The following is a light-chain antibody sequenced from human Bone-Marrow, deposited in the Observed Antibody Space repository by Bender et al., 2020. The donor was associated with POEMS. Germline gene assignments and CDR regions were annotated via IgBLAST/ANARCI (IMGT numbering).Light chain of an antibody. CDR1: SSNIGTNP. Sequence: QSVLTQPPSASGTPGQRFTISCSGSSSNIGTNPVNWYQQLPGTAPKLLIYINNQRPSGVPDRFSGSKSGTSASLAISGVQSEDEADYYCAAWEGSLNGWVFGGGTKLTVL. CDR3: AAWEGSLNGWV. V-gene: IGLV1-44*01. J-gene: IGLJ3*02. CDR2: INN.